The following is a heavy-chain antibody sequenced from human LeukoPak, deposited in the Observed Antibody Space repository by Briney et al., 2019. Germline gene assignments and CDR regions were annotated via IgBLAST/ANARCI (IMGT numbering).Heavy chain of an antibody. CDR1: GFTFSSYA. CDR2: ISGSGGST. Sequence: GGSLRLSCAASGFTFSSYAMSWVRQAPGKGPEWVSAISGSGGSTYYADSVKGRFTISRHNSKNTLYLQMNSLRAEDTAVYYCAEGGSKGAYWFDPWGQGTLVTVSS. V-gene: IGHV3-23*01. J-gene: IGHJ5*02. D-gene: IGHD3-16*01. CDR3: AEGGSKGAYWFDP.